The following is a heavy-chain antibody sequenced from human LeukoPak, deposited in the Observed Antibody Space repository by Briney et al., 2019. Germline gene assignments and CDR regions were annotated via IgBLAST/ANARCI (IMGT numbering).Heavy chain of an antibody. J-gene: IGHJ4*02. Sequence: SETLSLTCTVSGDSISSSSYYWVWLRQPPGKGLEWIATIYYSGSTYYNPSLKSRVTISVDTSKNQFSLKLSSVTTADTAMYYCARYWGPYDNSGAYFDYWGQGTLVTVSS. CDR2: IYYSGST. CDR3: ARYWGPYDNSGAYFDY. D-gene: IGHD3-22*01. CDR1: GDSISSSSYY. V-gene: IGHV4-39*01.